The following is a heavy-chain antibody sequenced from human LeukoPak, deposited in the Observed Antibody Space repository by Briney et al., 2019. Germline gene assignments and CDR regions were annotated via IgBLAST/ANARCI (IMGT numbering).Heavy chain of an antibody. CDR3: ARDVRFRTQTDAFDI. J-gene: IGHJ3*02. Sequence: GGSLRLSCAASGFTFNAFGMNWVRQAPGKGLEWVSYIGTTSGAIYYADSVKGRFTISRGNSKNTLYLQMNSLRAEDTAVYYCARDVRFRTQTDAFDIWGQGTMVTVSS. D-gene: IGHD3-3*01. CDR1: GFTFNAFG. CDR2: IGTTSGAI. V-gene: IGHV3-48*01.